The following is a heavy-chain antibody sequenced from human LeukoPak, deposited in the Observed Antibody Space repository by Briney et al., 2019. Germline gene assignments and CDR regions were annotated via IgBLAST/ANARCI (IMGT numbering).Heavy chain of an antibody. V-gene: IGHV1-69*02. D-gene: IGHD6-13*01. Sequence: GASVKVSCKASGYTFTGYYMHWVRQAPGQGLEWMGRIIPILGIANYAQKFQGRVTITADKSTSTAYMELSSLRSEDTAVYYCASGFIAAAGSDFDYWGQGTLVTVSS. CDR1: GYTFTGYY. J-gene: IGHJ4*02. CDR3: ASGFIAAAGSDFDY. CDR2: IIPILGIA.